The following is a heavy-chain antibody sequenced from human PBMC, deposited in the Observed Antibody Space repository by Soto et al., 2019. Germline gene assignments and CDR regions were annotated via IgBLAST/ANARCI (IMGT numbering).Heavy chain of an antibody. CDR3: ARGPITMIVANHLAYFDY. Sequence: SETLSLTCTVSGASISSGDYFWSWIRQPPGKGLEWIGYIYYSGSTYYNPSLKSRVIISVDTSKNQFSLKLSSVTAADTAVYYCARGPITMIVANHLAYFDYWGQGTLVTVSS. CDR2: IYYSGST. J-gene: IGHJ4*02. D-gene: IGHD3-22*01. CDR1: GASISSGDYF. V-gene: IGHV4-30-4*01.